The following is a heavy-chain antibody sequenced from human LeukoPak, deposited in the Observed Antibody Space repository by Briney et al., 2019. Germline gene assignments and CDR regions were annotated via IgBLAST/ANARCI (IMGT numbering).Heavy chain of an antibody. D-gene: IGHD3-10*01. CDR3: ARVGRYYYGSGSYYGYYFDS. CDR1: GFTFSDYY. V-gene: IGHV3-11*03. Sequence: PGGSRRLSCAASGFTFSDYYMSWIRQAPGKGLEWVSYITSRSSYTDYADSVKGRFTISRDNAKNSLYLQMKSLRAEDTAVYYCARVGRYYYGSGSYYGYYFDSWGQGTLVTVSS. J-gene: IGHJ4*02. CDR2: ITSRSSYT.